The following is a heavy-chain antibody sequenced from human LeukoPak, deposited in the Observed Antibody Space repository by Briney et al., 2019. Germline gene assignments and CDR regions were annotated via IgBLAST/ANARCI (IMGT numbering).Heavy chain of an antibody. CDR1: GFTFSSYS. J-gene: IGHJ6*03. Sequence: GGSLRLSCAASGFTFSSYSMNWVRQAPGKGLEWVSAISGSGGSTYYADSVKGRFTISRDNSKNTLYLQMNSLRAEDTAVYYCARPYSSSWYRVDYYYYMDVWGKGTTVTVSS. V-gene: IGHV3-23*01. D-gene: IGHD6-13*01. CDR2: ISGSGGST. CDR3: ARPYSSSWYRVDYYYYMDV.